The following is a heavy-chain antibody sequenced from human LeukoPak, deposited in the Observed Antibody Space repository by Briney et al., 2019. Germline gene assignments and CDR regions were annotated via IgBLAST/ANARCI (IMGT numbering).Heavy chain of an antibody. CDR1: GGSISSYY. CDR2: IYSTGST. Sequence: SETLSLTCTVSGGSISSYYWSWIRQPAGEGLEWVGHIYSTGSTLYNPSLKSRVTISVDTSKNQFSLKLRSVTAADTAVYYCARVTGYMIEDYFDYWGQGILVTVSS. D-gene: IGHD3-9*01. CDR3: ARVTGYMIEDYFDY. V-gene: IGHV4-4*07. J-gene: IGHJ4*02.